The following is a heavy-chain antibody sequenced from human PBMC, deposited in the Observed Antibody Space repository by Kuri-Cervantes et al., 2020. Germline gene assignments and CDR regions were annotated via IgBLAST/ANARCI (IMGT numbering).Heavy chain of an antibody. J-gene: IGHJ6*02. CDR1: GFTFSSYA. V-gene: IGHV3-23*01. D-gene: IGHD2-2*02. Sequence: GESLKISCAASGFTFSSYAMSWVRQAPGKGLERVSAISGSGGSTYYADSVKGRFTISRDNSKNTLYLQMNSLRAEDTAVYYCAKDRPPSYTYYYYGMDVWGQGTTVTVSS. CDR3: AKDRPPSYTYYYYGMDV. CDR2: ISGSGGST.